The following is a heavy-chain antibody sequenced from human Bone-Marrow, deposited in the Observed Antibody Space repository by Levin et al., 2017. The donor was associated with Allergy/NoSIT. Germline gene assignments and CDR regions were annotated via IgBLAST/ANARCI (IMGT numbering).Heavy chain of an antibody. V-gene: IGHV4-39*01. CDR3: ARQDYGQLFDY. J-gene: IGHJ4*02. CDR1: GGSISSSSYY. Sequence: SETLSLTCTVSGGSISSSSYYWGWIRQPPGKGLEWIGSIYYSGSTYYNPSLKSRVTISVDTSKNQFSLKLSSVTAADTAVYYCARQDYGQLFDYWGQGTLVTVSS. CDR2: IYYSGST. D-gene: IGHD4-17*01.